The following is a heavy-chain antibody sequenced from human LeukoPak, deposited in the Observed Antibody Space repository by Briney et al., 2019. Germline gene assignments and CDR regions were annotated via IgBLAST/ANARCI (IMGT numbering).Heavy chain of an antibody. V-gene: IGHV3-48*02. J-gene: IGHJ4*02. CDR1: GFTFSSYG. CDR3: AREGPPFDC. Sequence: GGSLSLSCAASGFTFSSYGMNWVRKAPGKGLEWVSYITSSGGTIYYADSVKGRFTISRDNANNSLYLQMNSLRYEDTAVYYCAREGPPFDCWGQGTLVTVSS. CDR2: ITSSGGTI.